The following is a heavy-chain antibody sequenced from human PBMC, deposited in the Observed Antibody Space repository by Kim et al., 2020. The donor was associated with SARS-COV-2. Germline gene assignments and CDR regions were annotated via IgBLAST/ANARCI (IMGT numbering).Heavy chain of an antibody. CDR3: AREGSGFDY. Sequence: SAKYYVDSVKGRFTISRDNAKNSLYLQMNSLRAEDTAVYYCAREGSGFDYWGQGTLVTVSS. D-gene: IGHD2-15*01. CDR2: SAK. J-gene: IGHJ4*02. V-gene: IGHV3-7*01.